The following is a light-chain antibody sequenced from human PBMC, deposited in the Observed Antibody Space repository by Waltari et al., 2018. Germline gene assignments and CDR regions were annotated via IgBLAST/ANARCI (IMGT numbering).Light chain of an antibody. CDR2: DDI. CDR1: SSDVGGNNY. Sequence: QSALTQPASVSGSPGQSITISCTGTSSDVGGNNYVSWYQQHPGKVPKLLIYDDIKRPSGDSSRFSGSKSGNAASLTISWLQADDEADYYCSSYTNPYAVGVFGGGTKLTVL. J-gene: IGLJ3*02. V-gene: IGLV2-14*01. CDR3: SSYTNPYAVGV.